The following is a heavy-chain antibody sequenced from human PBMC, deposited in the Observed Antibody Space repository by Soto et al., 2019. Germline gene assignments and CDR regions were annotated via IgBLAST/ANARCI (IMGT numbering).Heavy chain of an antibody. J-gene: IGHJ4*02. Sequence: PGGSLRLSCAASGFTSSSYGMHWVRQAPGKGLEWVAVISYDGSNKYYADSVKSRFTISRDNSKNTLYLQMNSLRAEDTAVYYCSKEQGSKSCSDVYYFEYWGQGA. V-gene: IGHV3-30*18. CDR2: ISYDGSNK. CDR3: SKEQGSKSCSDVYYFEY. D-gene: IGHD1-26*01. CDR1: GFTSSSYG.